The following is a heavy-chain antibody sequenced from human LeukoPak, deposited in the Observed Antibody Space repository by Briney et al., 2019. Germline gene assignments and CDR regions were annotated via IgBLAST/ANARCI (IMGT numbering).Heavy chain of an antibody. CDR3: ARAPYDRVFHWFDP. J-gene: IGHJ5*02. CDR1: GGSISSGGYY. V-gene: IGHV4-31*03. Sequence: PSETLSLTCTVSGGSISSGGYYWSWIRQHPGKGLELIGYIYYSGSTYYNPSLKSRVTISVDTSKNQFSLKLSSVTAADTAVYYCARAPYDRVFHWFDPWGQGTLVTVSS. CDR2: IYYSGST. D-gene: IGHD3-10*02.